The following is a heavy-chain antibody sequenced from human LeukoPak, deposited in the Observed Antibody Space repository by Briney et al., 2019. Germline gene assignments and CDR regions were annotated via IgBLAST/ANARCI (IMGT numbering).Heavy chain of an antibody. Sequence: PSETLSLTCTVSGGSSSSSSYYWAWIRQPPGKGLECIGTIYSSGSTYYNPSLNSRVTISVDTSKNQFSLKLSSVTAADTAVYYCARVDTTVRGVMMEGWYFDYWGQGTLVTVSS. CDR1: GGSSSSSSYY. J-gene: IGHJ4*02. CDR3: ARVDTTVRGVMMEGWYFDY. D-gene: IGHD3-10*01. CDR2: IYSSGST. V-gene: IGHV4-39*07.